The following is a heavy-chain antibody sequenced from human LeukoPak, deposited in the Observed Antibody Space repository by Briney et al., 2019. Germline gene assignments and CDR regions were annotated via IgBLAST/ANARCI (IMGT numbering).Heavy chain of an antibody. CDR2: INTDGSNT. D-gene: IGHD1-7*01. CDR1: GFTFSSYW. CDR3: TRGGTTLDY. V-gene: IGHV3-74*01. J-gene: IGHJ4*02. Sequence: GGSLRLSCAASGFTFSSYWMHWVRQAPGKGLVWVSRINTDGSNTAYADSVKGRFTISRDNAKNTLYLQMNSLRAEDTAVYYCTRGGTTLDYWGQGTLATVSS.